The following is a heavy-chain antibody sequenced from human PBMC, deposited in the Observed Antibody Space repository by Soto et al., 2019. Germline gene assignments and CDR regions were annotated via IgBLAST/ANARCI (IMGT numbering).Heavy chain of an antibody. V-gene: IGHV6-1*01. Sequence: PSQTFSLTCFISGDNVSSNSASLNWMRLSPSIGLEGLGRTYYRSKWYSVYAPSVKSRITINPDTAKNQFSLQRNSVTPHDPAIYHNERGHDRLNLWGQGTLVTVSS. CDR2: TYYRSKWYS. J-gene: IGHJ1*01. D-gene: IGHD5-12*01. CDR3: ERGHDRLNL. CDR1: GDNVSSNSAS.